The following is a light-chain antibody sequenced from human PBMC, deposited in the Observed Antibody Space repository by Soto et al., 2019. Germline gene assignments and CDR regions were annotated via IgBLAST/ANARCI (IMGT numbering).Light chain of an antibody. Sequence: AIQMTQSPSSLSASVGDRVTITCRASQGITNDLGWYQQKPGKAPKLLIYAASSLQSGVPSRFSGSGSGTDGTITISSLQTEDCATYDCLQDYNYPLTFGGGTKVDIK. CDR1: QGITND. CDR2: AAS. J-gene: IGKJ4*01. V-gene: IGKV1-6*01. CDR3: LQDYNYPLT.